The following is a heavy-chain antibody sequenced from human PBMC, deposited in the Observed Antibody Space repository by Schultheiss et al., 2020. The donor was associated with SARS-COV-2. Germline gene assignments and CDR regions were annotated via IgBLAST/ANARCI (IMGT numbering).Heavy chain of an antibody. D-gene: IGHD2-2*01. CDR1: GFTFSSYA. Sequence: GGSLRLSCAASGFTFSSYAMHWVRQAPVKGLEWVAVISYDGSNKYYADSVKGRFTISRDNSKNTLYLQMNSLRAEDTAVYYCARDLERWTAADVDYYYYGMDVWGQGTTVTVSS. CDR3: ARDLERWTAADVDYYYYGMDV. CDR2: ISYDGSNK. V-gene: IGHV3-30-3*01. J-gene: IGHJ6*02.